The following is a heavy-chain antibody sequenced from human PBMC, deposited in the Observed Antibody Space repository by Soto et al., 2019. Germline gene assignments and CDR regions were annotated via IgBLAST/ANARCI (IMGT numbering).Heavy chain of an antibody. J-gene: IGHJ6*02. CDR3: TRESGGYSYGYYYYYGMDV. CDR1: GFTFGDYA. Sequence: GGSLRLSCTASGFTFGDYAMSWVRQAPGKGLEWVGFIRSKAYGGTKEYAASVKGRFTISRDDSKSIAYLQMTSLKTEDTAVYYCTRESGGYSYGYYYYYGMDVWGQGTTVTVSS. V-gene: IGHV3-49*04. CDR2: IRSKAYGGTK. D-gene: IGHD5-18*01.